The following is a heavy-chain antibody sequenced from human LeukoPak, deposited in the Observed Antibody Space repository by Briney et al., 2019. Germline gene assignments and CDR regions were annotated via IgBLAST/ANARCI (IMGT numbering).Heavy chain of an antibody. V-gene: IGHV4-34*01. CDR3: ASYGSGMVDP. CDR1: GGSFSGYY. Sequence: SETLSLTCAVYGGSFSGYYWSWIRQPPGEGLEWIGEINHSGSTNYNPSLKSRVTISVDTSKNQFSLKLSSVTAADTAVYYCASYGSGMVDPWGQGTLVTVSS. J-gene: IGHJ5*02. D-gene: IGHD3-10*01. CDR2: INHSGST.